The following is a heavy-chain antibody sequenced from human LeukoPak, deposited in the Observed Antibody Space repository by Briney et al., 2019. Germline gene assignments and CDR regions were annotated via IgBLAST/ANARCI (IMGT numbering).Heavy chain of an antibody. CDR1: GGSISNYY. V-gene: IGHV4-59*01. J-gene: IGHJ5*02. CDR3: ARDRLQLQS. Sequence: SETLSLTCTVSGGSISNYYWNWIRQPPGKGLEWIGYIYYTGNTNYNPSLKSRVTISVDTSKNQFSLKLSSVTAADTAVYYCARDRLQLQSWGQGTLVTVSS. CDR2: IYYTGNT. D-gene: IGHD1-1*01.